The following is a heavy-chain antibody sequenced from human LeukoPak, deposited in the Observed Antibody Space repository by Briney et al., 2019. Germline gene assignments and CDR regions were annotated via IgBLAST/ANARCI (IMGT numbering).Heavy chain of an antibody. CDR3: ASSGYDYAGGFDY. Sequence: PGGSLRLSCAASGFTFSGYDMSWVRQAPGKGLEWVSTISGSGGTTYYADSVKGRFTISRDNSKNTLYLQMKSLRAEDTAVYYCASSGYDYAGGFDYWGQGALVTVSS. D-gene: IGHD5-12*01. V-gene: IGHV3-23*01. CDR1: GFTFSGYD. J-gene: IGHJ4*02. CDR2: ISGSGGTT.